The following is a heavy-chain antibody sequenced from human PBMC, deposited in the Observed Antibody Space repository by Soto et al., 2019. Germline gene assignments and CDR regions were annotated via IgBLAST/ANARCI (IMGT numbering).Heavy chain of an antibody. CDR3: AREGSRIRGAFDI. CDR2: ISYDGSNK. J-gene: IGHJ3*02. D-gene: IGHD5-18*01. V-gene: IGHV3-30-3*01. CDR1: GFTFSSYA. Sequence: GGSLRLSCAASGFTFSSYAMHWVRQAPGKGLEWVAVISYDGSNKYYADSVKGRFTISRDNSKNTLYLQMNSLRAEDTAVYYCAREGSRIRGAFDIWGQGTMVTVSS.